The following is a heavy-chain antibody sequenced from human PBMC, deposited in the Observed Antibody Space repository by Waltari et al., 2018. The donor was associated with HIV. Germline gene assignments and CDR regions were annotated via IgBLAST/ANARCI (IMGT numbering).Heavy chain of an antibody. CDR3: ARDRRPASWLGLRA. Sequence: QVHLVESGGDLVKPGGSLRLSCAASGFTFSDFYMTWVRQVPGKGLEWLSYISHSGSVIYYADSVKGRFTVSRDNANNSLFLEMNNLRDDDTAVYYCARDRRPASWLGLRARGQGTTVTVSS. V-gene: IGHV3-11*01. D-gene: IGHD3-10*01. CDR1: GFTFSDFY. CDR2: ISHSGSVI. J-gene: IGHJ6*02.